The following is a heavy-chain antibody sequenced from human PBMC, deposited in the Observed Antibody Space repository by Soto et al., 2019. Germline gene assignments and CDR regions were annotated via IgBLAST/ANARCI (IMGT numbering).Heavy chain of an antibody. Sequence: EVQLLESGGGLGQPGGSLKLSCAASGFTFSSYAMTWVRQAPGKGLEWVSVISDSGTGTYYADSVKGRFTISRDNSKNTLYLQMNSGRAYDTAVYYCSKANLNGKGANDYWGQGALVTVSS. J-gene: IGHJ4*02. CDR2: ISDSGTGT. CDR3: SKANLNGKGANDY. V-gene: IGHV3-23*01. CDR1: GFTFSSYA. D-gene: IGHD1-26*01.